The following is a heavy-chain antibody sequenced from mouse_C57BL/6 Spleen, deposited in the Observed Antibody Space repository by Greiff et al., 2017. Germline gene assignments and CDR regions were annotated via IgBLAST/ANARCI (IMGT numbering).Heavy chain of an antibody. CDR3: TRPTLVAHFDY. V-gene: IGHV1-15*01. J-gene: IGHJ2*01. Sequence: QVQLQQSGAELVRPGASVTLSCKASGYTFTDYEMHWVKQTPVHGLEWIGAIDPETGGTAYNQKFKGKAILTADKSSSTAYMELRSLTSEDSAVYYCTRPTLVAHFDYWGQGTTLTVSS. CDR2: IDPETGGT. D-gene: IGHD1-1*01. CDR1: GYTFTDYE.